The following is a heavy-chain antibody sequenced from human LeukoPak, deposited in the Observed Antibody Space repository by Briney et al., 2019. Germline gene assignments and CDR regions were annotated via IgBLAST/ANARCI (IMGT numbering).Heavy chain of an antibody. J-gene: IGHJ4*02. Sequence: GGSLRLSCAASGFTFCIYWMSWVRQAPGKGLEWVANIKQDGSEKYYVDSVKGRFTISRDNAKNSLYLQMNSLRAEDTAVYYCARDLRELRYWGQGTLVTVSS. V-gene: IGHV3-7*01. D-gene: IGHD1-26*01. CDR1: GFTFCIYW. CDR3: ARDLRELRY. CDR2: IKQDGSEK.